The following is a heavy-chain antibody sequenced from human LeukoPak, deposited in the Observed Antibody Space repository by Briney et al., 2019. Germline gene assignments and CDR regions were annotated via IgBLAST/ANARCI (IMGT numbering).Heavy chain of an antibody. D-gene: IGHD1-26*01. J-gene: IGHJ3*02. CDR2: IYYSGST. Sequence: KPSETLSLTCTVSGGSISSYYWSWIRQPPGKGLEWIGYIYYSGSTNYNPSLKSRVTISVDTSKNQFSLKLSSVTAADTAVYYCARETRVGPTFDIWGQGTIVTVAS. CDR1: GGSISSYY. V-gene: IGHV4-59*01. CDR3: ARETRVGPTFDI.